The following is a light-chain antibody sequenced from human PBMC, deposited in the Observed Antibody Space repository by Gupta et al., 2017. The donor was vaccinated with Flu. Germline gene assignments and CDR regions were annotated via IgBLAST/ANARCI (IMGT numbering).Light chain of an antibody. Sequence: PSSLSASVGDRVTITCRASQSISNYLNWYQQKPGKAPKLLIYAASSLQSGVPSRFSGSGSGTDFTLTISSLQPEDFATYYCQQSYSTPLTFGGGTKVEIK. CDR2: AAS. CDR1: QSISNY. J-gene: IGKJ4*01. V-gene: IGKV1-39*01. CDR3: QQSYSTPLT.